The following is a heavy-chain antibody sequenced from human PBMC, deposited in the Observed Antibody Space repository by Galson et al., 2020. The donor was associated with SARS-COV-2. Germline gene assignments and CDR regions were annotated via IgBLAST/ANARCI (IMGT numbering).Heavy chain of an antibody. CDR1: GYNFSTYW. J-gene: IGHJ4*02. CDR2: IYPGDSDT. V-gene: IGHV5-51*01. D-gene: IGHD3-10*01. CDR3: ARLGGSGNYDKSHGYYFDY. Sequence: GESLKISCKGSGYNFSTYWIAWVRQMPRKGLEWMGIIYPGDSDTRYSPSFQGQVTLSTDRSISTAYLQWSSLKASDTAMYYCARLGGSGNYDKSHGYYFDYWGQGTLVTVSS.